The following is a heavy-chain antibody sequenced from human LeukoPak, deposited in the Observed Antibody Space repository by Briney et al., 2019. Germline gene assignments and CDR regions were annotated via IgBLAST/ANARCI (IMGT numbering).Heavy chain of an antibody. CDR2: ISNSGTT. V-gene: IGHV4-31*11. D-gene: IGHD2-21*02. CDR3: ARDVVVTSSPDAFDI. Sequence: SETLSLTCAVSGDSVTSGGYFWPWIRQLPGKGLEWIGSISNSGTTSYNPSLKSRLSISLDTSNNHFSLRLGSVTAADTAVYYCARDVVVTSSPDAFDIWGQGTMVIVSS. J-gene: IGHJ3*02. CDR1: GDSVTSGGYF.